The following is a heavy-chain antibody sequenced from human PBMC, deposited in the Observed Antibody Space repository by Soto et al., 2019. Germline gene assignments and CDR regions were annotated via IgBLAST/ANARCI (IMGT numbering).Heavy chain of an antibody. CDR2: ISSSTSTI. J-gene: IGHJ6*02. CDR1: GFTFSSYS. Sequence: GSLRLSCAASGFTFSSYSMNWVRQAPGKGLEWVSYISSSTSTIYYADSVKGRFTISRDNAKNSLYLQMNSLRAEDTAVYYCAKRQKGSGSYYAVEVLYGMDVWGQGTTVTVSS. CDR3: AKRQKGSGSYYAVEVLYGMDV. V-gene: IGHV3-48*01. D-gene: IGHD3-10*01.